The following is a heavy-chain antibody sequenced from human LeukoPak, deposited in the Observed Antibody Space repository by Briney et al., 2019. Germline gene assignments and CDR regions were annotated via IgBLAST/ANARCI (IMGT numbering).Heavy chain of an antibody. CDR1: GYTFTSYG. CDR2: ISAYDGNT. D-gene: IGHD1-26*01. Sequence: GASVKVSCKASGYTFTSYGIRWVRQAPGQGLDWRGWISAYDGNTNYAQKLQGRVTMTTDTSTSTAYKELTSSRSDDTAVYYCATRAYYSGSYQFDYWGKGTLVPVSS. CDR3: ATRAYYSGSYQFDY. V-gene: IGHV1-18*01. J-gene: IGHJ4*02.